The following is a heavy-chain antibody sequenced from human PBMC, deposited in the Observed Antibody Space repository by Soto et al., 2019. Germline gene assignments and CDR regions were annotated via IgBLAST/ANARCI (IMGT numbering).Heavy chain of an antibody. J-gene: IGHJ4*02. CDR2: IWYDGSNK. Sequence: GSLRLSCAASGFTFSSYGMHWVRQAPGKGLEWVAVIWYDGSNKYYADSVKGRFTISRDNSKNTLYLQMNSLRAEDTAVYYCARDRDIVATTFDYWGQGTLVTVSS. CDR3: ARDRDIVATTFDY. V-gene: IGHV3-33*01. D-gene: IGHD5-12*01. CDR1: GFTFSSYG.